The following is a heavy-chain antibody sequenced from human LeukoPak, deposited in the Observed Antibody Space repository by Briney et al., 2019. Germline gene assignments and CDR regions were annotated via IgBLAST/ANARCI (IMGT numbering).Heavy chain of an antibody. CDR1: GGSFSGYY. D-gene: IGHD4-23*01. J-gene: IGHJ4*02. CDR3: TRRLPPSVNSGQTHRSPTRYFDY. CDR2: INHSGST. Sequence: SETLSLTCAVYGGSFSGYYWSWIRQPPGKGLEWIGEINHSGSTNYNPSLKSRVTISVDTSKNQFSLKLSSVTAADTAVYYCTRRLPPSVNSGQTHRSPTRYFDYWGQGTLVTVSS. V-gene: IGHV4-34*01.